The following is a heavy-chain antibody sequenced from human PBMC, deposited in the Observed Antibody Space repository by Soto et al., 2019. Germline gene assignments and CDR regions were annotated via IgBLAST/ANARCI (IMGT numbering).Heavy chain of an antibody. J-gene: IGHJ6*02. V-gene: IGHV1-69*02. CDR2: IIPDLGVT. CDR1: GSTFSSYT. D-gene: IGHD2-21*02. Sequence: QVQLVQSGAEVKKPGTSVKVSCQASGSTFSSYTVSWVRQAPGQGLEWMGRIIPDLGVTNYAQKFKGRVTITADKSKTTAYMELSSLRSGDTAVYYCARRRYCGADCYSKYYYGMDVWGQGTTVTVSS. CDR3: ARRRYCGADCYSKYYYGMDV.